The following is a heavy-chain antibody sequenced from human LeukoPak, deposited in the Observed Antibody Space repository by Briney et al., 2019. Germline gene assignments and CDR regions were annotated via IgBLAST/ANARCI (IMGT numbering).Heavy chain of an antibody. CDR3: ARDANYYDSRGENYFNC. CDR1: GFAFSSYW. V-gene: IGHV3-7*01. Sequence: GVSLRLSCAASGFAFSSYWMSWVRQAPGKGLEWVANIKRDGSDTYHVDSVKGRFTISRDNAKNSLYLQLNSLRAEDTAVYYCARDANYYDSRGENYFNCWGQGTLVTVSS. CDR2: IKRDGSDT. D-gene: IGHD3-22*01. J-gene: IGHJ4*02.